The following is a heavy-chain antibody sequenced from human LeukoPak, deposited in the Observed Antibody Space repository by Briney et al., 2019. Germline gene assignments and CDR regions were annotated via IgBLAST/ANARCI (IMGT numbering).Heavy chain of an antibody. D-gene: IGHD3-16*02. Sequence: SETLSLTCAVSGGSISSGGYSWSWIRQPPGKGLEWIGYIYHSGSTYYNPSLKSRVTMSVDRSKNQFSLKLSSVTAADTAVYYCARGVPSYDYVWGSYRFDYWGQGTLVTVSS. CDR3: ARGVPSYDYVWGSYRFDY. CDR2: IYHSGST. CDR1: GGSISSGGYS. V-gene: IGHV4-30-2*01. J-gene: IGHJ4*02.